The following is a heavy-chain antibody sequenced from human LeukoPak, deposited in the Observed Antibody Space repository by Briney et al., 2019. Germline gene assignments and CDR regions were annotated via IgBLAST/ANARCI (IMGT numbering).Heavy chain of an antibody. CDR1: GGTFSSYA. D-gene: IGHD3-22*01. CDR2: IIPIFGTA. Sequence: ASVKASCKASGGTFSSYAINWVRQAPEQGLEWMGGIIPIFGTANYAQKFQGRVTITADESTSTAYMELSSLRSEDTAVYYCARGATFYYDSSGYYDFDYWGQGTLVTVSS. V-gene: IGHV1-69*01. CDR3: ARGATFYYDSSGYYDFDY. J-gene: IGHJ4*02.